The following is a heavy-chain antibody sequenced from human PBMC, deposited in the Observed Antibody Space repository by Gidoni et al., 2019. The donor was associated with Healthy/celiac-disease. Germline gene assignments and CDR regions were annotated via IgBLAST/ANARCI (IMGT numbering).Heavy chain of an antibody. D-gene: IGHD6-19*01. Sequence: QVTLKESGPVLVKPTETLTLTCTVSGFSLSNARMGVSWIRQPPGKALEWLAHIFSNDEKSYSTSLKSRLTISKDTSKSQVVLTMTNMDPVDTATYYCARATYSSGWFYFDYWGQGTLVTVSS. CDR1: GFSLSNARMG. V-gene: IGHV2-26*01. J-gene: IGHJ4*02. CDR3: ARATYSSGWFYFDY. CDR2: IFSNDEK.